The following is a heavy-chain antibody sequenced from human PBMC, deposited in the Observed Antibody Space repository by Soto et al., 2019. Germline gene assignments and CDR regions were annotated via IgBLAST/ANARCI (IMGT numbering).Heavy chain of an antibody. D-gene: IGHD2-15*01. CDR1: GFTFSDYY. CDR3: ARGAGNIVVVPAARGYCSGGSCYNWFDL. CDR2: ISSSGSTI. J-gene: IGHJ5*02. Sequence: GGSLRLSCAASGFTFSDYYMSWIRQAPGKGLEWVSYISSSGSTIYYSDSVKARFTISSDNAKNSLYLQMNSLRAEDTAVYYCARGAGNIVVVPAARGYCSGGSCYNWFDLWGQGTLVTVSS. V-gene: IGHV3-11*01.